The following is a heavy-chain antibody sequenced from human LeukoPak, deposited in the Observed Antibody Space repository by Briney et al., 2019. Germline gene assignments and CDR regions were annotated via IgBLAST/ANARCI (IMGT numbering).Heavy chain of an antibody. Sequence: GGSLRLSCAASGFTFSSYAVSWVRQAPGKGLQWVSALSGSGDRTYYADSVKGRFTISRDNSKNTLFMQMNSLRAEDTAVYYCAKDRGWGAPFDYWGQGTLVTVSS. CDR3: AKDRGWGAPFDY. J-gene: IGHJ4*02. V-gene: IGHV3-23*01. CDR2: LSGSGDRT. CDR1: GFTFSSYA. D-gene: IGHD6-19*01.